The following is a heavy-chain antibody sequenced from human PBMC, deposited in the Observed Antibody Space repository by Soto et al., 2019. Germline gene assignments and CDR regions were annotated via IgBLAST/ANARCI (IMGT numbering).Heavy chain of an antibody. D-gene: IGHD1-26*01. CDR1: GASISTYY. Sequence: QVQLQESGPGLVKPSETLSLTCTVSGASISTYYWSWIRQPPGKGLEWIGYIYHSGMTHYSPSLKSRVTISIDTSKSQFSLKLSSVSAADTAVYYCARRVGATAGWDGMDVWGQGTTVTVSS. V-gene: IGHV4-59*08. J-gene: IGHJ6*02. CDR2: IYHSGMT. CDR3: ARRVGATAGWDGMDV.